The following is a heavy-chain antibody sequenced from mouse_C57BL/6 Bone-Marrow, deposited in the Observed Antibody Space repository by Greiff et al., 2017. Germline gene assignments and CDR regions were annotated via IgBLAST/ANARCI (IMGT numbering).Heavy chain of an antibody. Sequence: EVLLVESGEGLVKPGGSLKLSCAASGFTFSSYAMSWVRQTPEKRLEWVAYISSGGNYIYYADTVKGRFTISRDNARNTLYLQMSSLKSEDTAMYYCTREGDDSLFAYWGQGTLVTVSA. CDR2: ISSGGNYI. V-gene: IGHV5-9-1*02. J-gene: IGHJ3*01. CDR1: GFTFSSYA. CDR3: TREGDDSLFAY. D-gene: IGHD2-4*01.